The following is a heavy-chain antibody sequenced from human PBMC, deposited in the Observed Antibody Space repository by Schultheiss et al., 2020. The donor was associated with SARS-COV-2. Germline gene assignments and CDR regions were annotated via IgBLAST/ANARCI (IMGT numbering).Heavy chain of an antibody. D-gene: IGHD6-19*01. CDR3: ARAASVGSSSGYYMDV. Sequence: GGSLRLSCAASGFTFSDYYMSWIRQAPGKGLEWVSYISSSSSTIYYADSVKGRFTISRDNAKNSLYLQMNSLRDEDTAVYYCARAASVGSSSGYYMDVWGKGTTVTVSS. J-gene: IGHJ6*03. CDR2: ISSSSSTI. V-gene: IGHV3-11*04. CDR1: GFTFSDYY.